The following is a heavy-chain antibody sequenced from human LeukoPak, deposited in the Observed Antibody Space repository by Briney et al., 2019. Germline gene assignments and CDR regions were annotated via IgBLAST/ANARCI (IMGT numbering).Heavy chain of an antibody. J-gene: IGHJ4*02. D-gene: IGHD3-22*01. CDR2: INWNGGST. CDR3: ARDKDYYDSSGYVRYFDY. CDR1: GFTFDDYG. V-gene: IGHV3-20*04. Sequence: GGSLRLSCAASGFTFDDYGMSWVRQAPGKGLEWVSGINWNGGSTGYADSVKGRFTISRDNAKNSLYLQMNSLRAEDTALYYCARDKDYYDSSGYVRYFDYWGQGTLVTVSS.